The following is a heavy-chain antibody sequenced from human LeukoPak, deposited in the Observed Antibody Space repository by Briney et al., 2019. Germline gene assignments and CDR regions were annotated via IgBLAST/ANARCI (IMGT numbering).Heavy chain of an antibody. CDR2: ISSSSSYI. J-gene: IGHJ4*02. CDR3: ARRTTQKSFDY. CDR1: GFSFSSYS. D-gene: IGHD1-1*01. V-gene: IGHV3-21*01. Sequence: PGGSLRLSCAASGFSFSSYSMSWVRQAPGKGLEWVSSISSSSSYIYYADSVKGRFTISRDNAKNSLYLQMNSLRAEDTGFYYCARRTTQKSFDYWGQGTLVTVSS.